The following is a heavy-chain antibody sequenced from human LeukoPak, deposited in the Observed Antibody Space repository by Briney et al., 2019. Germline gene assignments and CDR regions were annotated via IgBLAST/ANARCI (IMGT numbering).Heavy chain of an antibody. CDR2: ISGSGGST. Sequence: GGSLRLSCAASGFTFSSYAMSWVRQAPGKGLEWVSAISGSGGSTYYADSVKGRFTISRDNSKNTLYLQMNSLRAEDTAVYYCAKDEGQLAPARKAGAFDIWGQGTMVTVSS. CDR3: AKDEGQLAPARKAGAFDI. J-gene: IGHJ3*02. D-gene: IGHD6-13*01. CDR1: GFTFSSYA. V-gene: IGHV3-23*01.